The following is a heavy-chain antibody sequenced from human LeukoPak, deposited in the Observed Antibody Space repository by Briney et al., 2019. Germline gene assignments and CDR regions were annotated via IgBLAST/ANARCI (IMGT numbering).Heavy chain of an antibody. CDR2: INHSGST. CDR1: GGSLSGYY. Sequence: SETLSLTCAVYGGSLSGYYWSWIRQPPGKGLEWIGEINHSGSTNYNPSLKSRVTISVDTSKNQFSLKLSSVTAADTAVYYCARGGDIVVVPAAMLSAFDIWGQGTMVTVSS. CDR3: ARGGDIVVVPAAMLSAFDI. J-gene: IGHJ3*02. D-gene: IGHD2-2*01. V-gene: IGHV4-34*01.